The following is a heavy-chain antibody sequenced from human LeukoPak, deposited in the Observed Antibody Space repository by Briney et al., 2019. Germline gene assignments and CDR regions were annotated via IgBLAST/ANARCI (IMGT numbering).Heavy chain of an antibody. CDR2: INSDGSST. CDR1: GFTLSSYW. V-gene: IGHV3-74*01. Sequence: GGSLRLSCAASGFTLSSYWMHWVRQAPGKGLVWVSRINSDGSSTIYADSVKGRFTIPRDNAKNTLYLQMNSLRAEDTAVYYCARYGGYSGNYWGQGTLVTVSS. J-gene: IGHJ4*02. D-gene: IGHD4-23*01. CDR3: ARYGGYSGNY.